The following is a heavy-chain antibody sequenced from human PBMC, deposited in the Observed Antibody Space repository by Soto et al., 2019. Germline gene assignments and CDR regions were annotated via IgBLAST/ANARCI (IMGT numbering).Heavy chain of an antibody. CDR2: IIPILGIA. J-gene: IGHJ4*02. V-gene: IGHV1-69*04. CDR3: ARDRLYDSSGYYFDY. Sequence: SVKVSCKASGGTFSSYTISWVRQAPGQGLEWMGRIIPILGIANYAQKFQGRVTITADKSTSTAYMELSSLRSEDTAVYYCARDRLYDSSGYYFDYWGQGTLVTVS. CDR1: GGTFSSYT. D-gene: IGHD3-22*01.